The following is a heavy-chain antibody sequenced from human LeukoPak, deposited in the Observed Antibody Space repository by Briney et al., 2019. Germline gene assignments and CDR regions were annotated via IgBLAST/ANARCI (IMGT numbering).Heavy chain of an antibody. CDR1: GYIFSTYW. J-gene: IGHJ4*02. Sequence: GESLKISCKGSGYIFSTYWIAWGRQMPGEGLEGMWIIYPCDSDNRYSPSFEDQVTISADKSINTAYLQWSNLKASDSAMYFCARRASTGTWGEYWGQGTLVTVSS. CDR3: ARRASTGTWGEY. V-gene: IGHV5-51*01. CDR2: IYPCDSDN. D-gene: IGHD6-13*01.